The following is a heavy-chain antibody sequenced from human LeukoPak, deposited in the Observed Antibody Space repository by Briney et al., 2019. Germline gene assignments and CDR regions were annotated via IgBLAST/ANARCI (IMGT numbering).Heavy chain of an antibody. V-gene: IGHV4-34*01. CDR2: INHSGST. CDR3: ATNGGPNDY. Sequence: SETLSLTCTVSGASMTGYHWTWIRQPPGKGLEWIGEINHSGSTNYNPSLKSRVTISVDTSKNQFSLKLSSVTAADTAVYYCATNGGPNDYWGQGTLVTVSS. CDR1: GASMTGYH. J-gene: IGHJ4*02. D-gene: IGHD3-10*01.